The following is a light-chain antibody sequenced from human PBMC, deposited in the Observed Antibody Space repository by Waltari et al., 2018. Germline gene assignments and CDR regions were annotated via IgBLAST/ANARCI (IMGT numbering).Light chain of an antibody. CDR2: AAS. Sequence: AIRMNPSPSSLSASTGDRFTITCRASQGISRYLDWYQQNPGKAPKLLIYAASTLQSGVPSRFSGSGSGTDFTLTISCLQAEDFAIYYCQQYCSYPLTFGGGTKVEIK. CDR3: QQYCSYPLT. J-gene: IGKJ4*01. CDR1: QGISRY. V-gene: IGKV1-8*01.